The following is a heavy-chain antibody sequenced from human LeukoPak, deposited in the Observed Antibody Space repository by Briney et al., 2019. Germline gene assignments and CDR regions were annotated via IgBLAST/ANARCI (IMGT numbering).Heavy chain of an antibody. CDR2: IRYDGSNK. D-gene: IGHD3-22*01. CDR3: AKGKDSSGYYRTAEYFQH. J-gene: IGHJ1*01. Sequence: PGGSLRLSCAASGFTFSSYGMHWVRQAPGKGLEWVAFIRYDGSNKYYADSVKGRFTISRDNSKTTLYLQMNSLRAEDMAVYYCAKGKDSSGYYRTAEYFQHWGQGTLVTVSS. V-gene: IGHV3-30*02. CDR1: GFTFSSYG.